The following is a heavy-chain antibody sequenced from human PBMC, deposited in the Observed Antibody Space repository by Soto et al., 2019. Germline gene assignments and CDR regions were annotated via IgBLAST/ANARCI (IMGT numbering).Heavy chain of an antibody. CDR1: GGSISRGGYY. V-gene: IGHV4-31*03. Sequence: PSETLSLTCTVSGGSISRGGYYWSWIRQHPGKGLEWIGDIYYSGGTYYNPSLKSRVTISVDTSENQFSLRLSSVTAADTAVYYCARDGGPDEYSSSPQADYYGMDVWGQGTTVTVSS. CDR2: IYYSGGT. D-gene: IGHD6-6*01. J-gene: IGHJ6*02. CDR3: ARDGGPDEYSSSPQADYYGMDV.